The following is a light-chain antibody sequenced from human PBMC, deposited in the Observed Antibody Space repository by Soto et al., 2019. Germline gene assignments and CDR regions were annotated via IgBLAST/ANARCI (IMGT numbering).Light chain of an antibody. CDR2: GAS. J-gene: IGKJ1*01. CDR3: QQYGSSPWT. CDR1: QSVSSN. Sequence: VMTQSPATPSLSPGERATLSCRASQSVSSNLAWYQQKPGQAPRLLIYGASTRATGIPDRFNGGGSGTDFTVTISRLEPEDFAVYYCQQYGSSPWTFGQGTKVDIK. V-gene: IGKV3-20*01.